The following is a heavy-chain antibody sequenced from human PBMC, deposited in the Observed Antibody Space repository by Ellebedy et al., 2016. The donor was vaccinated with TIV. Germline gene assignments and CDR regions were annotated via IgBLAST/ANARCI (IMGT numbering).Heavy chain of an antibody. Sequence: MPSETLSLTCAVYGGSFSGYFWTWIRQPPGKGLEWIGEINHGGSTNYNPSLKSRVSISVDTSKNQFSLKLTSVTAADTALDYCASGLGVRKMNAFDFWGQGTMVTVSS. D-gene: IGHD2-8*02. CDR2: INHGGST. CDR3: ASGLGVRKMNAFDF. J-gene: IGHJ3*01. V-gene: IGHV4-34*01. CDR1: GGSFSGYF.